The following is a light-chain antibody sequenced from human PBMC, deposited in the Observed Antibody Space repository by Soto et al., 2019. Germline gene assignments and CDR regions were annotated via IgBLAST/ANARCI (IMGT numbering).Light chain of an antibody. Sequence: DIQMTQSPSTLSASVGDRVTITCRASQSISSWLAWYQQKPGKAPKLLIYKASSLEGGVPARFSGSGSGTEFTLTSSSLQPDDFATYYCQQYNSYSPTTFGQGTKVEIK. J-gene: IGKJ1*01. CDR2: KAS. CDR1: QSISSW. V-gene: IGKV1-5*03. CDR3: QQYNSYSPTT.